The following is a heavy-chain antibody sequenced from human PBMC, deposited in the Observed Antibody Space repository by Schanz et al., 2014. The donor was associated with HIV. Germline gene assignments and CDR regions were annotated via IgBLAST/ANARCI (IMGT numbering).Heavy chain of an antibody. CDR3: AKDQGYDFWSGYYNYYGMDV. D-gene: IGHD3-3*01. Sequence: QVQLVESGGGVVQPGASLRVSCAASGFTFSSYGMHWVRQAPGKGLEWVAVIAYDGSNKYYADSVKGRFTISRDNSKNTLYLQMNSLRAEDTAVYYCAKDQGYDFWSGYYNYYGMDVWGQGTTVTVSS. CDR1: GFTFSSYG. J-gene: IGHJ6*02. CDR2: IAYDGSNK. V-gene: IGHV3-30*19.